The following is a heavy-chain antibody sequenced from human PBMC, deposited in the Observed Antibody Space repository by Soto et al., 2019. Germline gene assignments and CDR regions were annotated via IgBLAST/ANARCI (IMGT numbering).Heavy chain of an antibody. Sequence: ASVKVSCKASGGTFSSYAISWVRQAPGQGLEWMGGIIPIFGTANYAQKFQGRVTITADKSTSTAYMELSSLRSEDTAAYYCARLVTRLPLYYFDYWGQGPLFTVSS. CDR2: IIPIFGTA. V-gene: IGHV1-69*06. D-gene: IGHD5-12*01. CDR3: ARLVTRLPLYYFDY. CDR1: GGTFSSYA. J-gene: IGHJ4*02.